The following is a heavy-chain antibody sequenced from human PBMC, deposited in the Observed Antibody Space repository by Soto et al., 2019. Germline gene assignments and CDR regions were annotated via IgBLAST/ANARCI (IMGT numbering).Heavy chain of an antibody. Sequence: EAQLVESEGGLVQPGRSLRLSCVASGFTFDDYAIHWVRQAPGKGLEWVSGISWNGAATGYADSVKGRFTISRDNAKNSLYLRMSSLRTEDTAIYYCANLPLYGSGFDCWGQGTLVTVSS. CDR2: ISWNGAAT. CDR3: ANLPLYGSGFDC. J-gene: IGHJ4*02. CDR1: GFTFDDYA. D-gene: IGHD3-10*01. V-gene: IGHV3-9*01.